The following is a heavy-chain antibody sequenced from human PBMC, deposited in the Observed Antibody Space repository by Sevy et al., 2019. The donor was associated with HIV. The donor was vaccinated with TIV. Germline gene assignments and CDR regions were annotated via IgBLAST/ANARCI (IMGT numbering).Heavy chain of an antibody. J-gene: IGHJ4*02. D-gene: IGHD2-8*01. CDR1: GFAFYDYS. V-gene: IGHV3-23*01. Sequence: GGSLRLSCAASGFAFYDYSMSCIRQAPGKGLEWVATLSFGCGKINYADSVKGRFTISRDNSKNSFYLQMDNLRVEDTALYYCPRDGCTRPHDYWGQGTRVTVSS. CDR3: PRDGCTRPHDY. CDR2: LSFGCGKI.